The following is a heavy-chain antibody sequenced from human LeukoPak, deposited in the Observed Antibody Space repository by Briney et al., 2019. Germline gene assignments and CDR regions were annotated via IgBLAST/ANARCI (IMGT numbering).Heavy chain of an antibody. CDR2: IYYSGST. Sequence: SETLSLTCTVSGGSISSYYWSWIRQPPGKGLEWIGYIYYSGSTNYNPSLKSRVTISVDTSKNQFSLKLSSVTAADTAVYYCARCPLTSDAFDIWGQGTMVTVSS. CDR1: GGSISSYY. V-gene: IGHV4-59*01. J-gene: IGHJ3*02. CDR3: ARCPLTSDAFDI. D-gene: IGHD4/OR15-4a*01.